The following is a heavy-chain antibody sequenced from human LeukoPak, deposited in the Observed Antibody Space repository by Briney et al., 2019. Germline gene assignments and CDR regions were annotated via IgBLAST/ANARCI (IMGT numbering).Heavy chain of an antibody. CDR1: GGSFSGYY. CDR3: ARNGGLQAEYCSGGSCYYFDY. J-gene: IGHJ4*02. Sequence: KPSETLSLTCAVYGGSFSGYYWSWIRQPPGKGLEWIGEINHSGSTNYNPSLKSRVTISVDTSKNQFSLKLSSVTAADPAVYYCARNGGLQAEYCSGGSCYYFDYWGQGTLVTVSS. V-gene: IGHV4-34*01. D-gene: IGHD2-15*01. CDR2: INHSGST.